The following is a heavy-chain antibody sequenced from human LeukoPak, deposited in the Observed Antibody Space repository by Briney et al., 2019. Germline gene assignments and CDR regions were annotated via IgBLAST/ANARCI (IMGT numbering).Heavy chain of an antibody. J-gene: IGHJ4*02. CDR3: ARESWYCSDGSCYSDFDY. CDR2: IHDSGTT. D-gene: IGHD2-15*01. V-gene: IGHV4-59*01. CDR1: GGSISSYY. Sequence: SETLSLTCTVSGGSISSYYWTWVRQPPGKGLEWIAYIHDSGTTNYSPSLESRVTISLDTSNNQFSLRLSSVTAADTAVYYCARESWYCSDGSCYSDFDYWGQGTLVTVSS.